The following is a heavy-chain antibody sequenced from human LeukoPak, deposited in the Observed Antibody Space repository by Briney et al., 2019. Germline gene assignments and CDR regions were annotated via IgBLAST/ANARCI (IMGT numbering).Heavy chain of an antibody. J-gene: IGHJ4*02. CDR2: TNPSGGST. D-gene: IGHD3-10*01. CDR3: ARVRGRALRVFDY. Sequence: ASVKVSCKASGYTFTSYYMHCVRQAAGQWLEWMGITNPSGGSTSYAQKFQGRVTMTRDTSTSTVYMELSSLRSEDTAVYYCARVRGRALRVFDYWGQGTLVTVSS. V-gene: IGHV1-46*01. CDR1: GYTFTSYY.